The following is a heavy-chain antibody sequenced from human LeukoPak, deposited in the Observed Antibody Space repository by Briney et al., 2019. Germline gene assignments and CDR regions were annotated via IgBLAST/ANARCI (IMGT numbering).Heavy chain of an antibody. Sequence: SVKVSCKASGGTFSSYAISWVRQAPGQGLEWMGGIIPIFGTANYAQKFQGRVTITRNTSISTAYMELSSLRSEDTAVYYCARGHPYYDFWSGYSYYFDYWGQGTLVTVSS. V-gene: IGHV1-69*05. J-gene: IGHJ4*02. CDR1: GGTFSSYA. CDR3: ARGHPYYDFWSGYSYYFDY. CDR2: IIPIFGTA. D-gene: IGHD3-3*01.